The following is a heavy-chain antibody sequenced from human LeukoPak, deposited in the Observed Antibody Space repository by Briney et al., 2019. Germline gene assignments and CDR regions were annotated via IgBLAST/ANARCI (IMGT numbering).Heavy chain of an antibody. J-gene: IGHJ4*02. CDR3: ARAIRGSAVDTGDR. CDR1: GFDFSTYW. D-gene: IGHD3-10*01. Sequence: GGSLRLSCEASGFDFSTYWMHWVSQAPGKGLVWVSRINSDGSSRSYADPVKGRFTISRDNAKNSLFLQMNSLTVEDTAVYYCARAIRGSAVDTGDRWGQGTLVTVSS. CDR2: INSDGSSR. V-gene: IGHV3-74*01.